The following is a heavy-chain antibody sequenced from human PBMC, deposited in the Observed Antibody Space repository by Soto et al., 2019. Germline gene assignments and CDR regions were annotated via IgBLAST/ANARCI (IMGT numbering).Heavy chain of an antibody. D-gene: IGHD6-13*01. Sequence: QVQLVQSGAEVKKPGASVKVSCKASGYTFTSYGISWVRQAPGQGLEWMGWISAYNGKTNYAQKLQGRVTMTTYTSTNTGYMELRSLRSDDTAVYYWVRGRYSSSWPDYWGQGTLVTVSS. CDR3: VRGRYSSSWPDY. J-gene: IGHJ4*02. V-gene: IGHV1-18*01. CDR1: GYTFTSYG. CDR2: ISAYNGKT.